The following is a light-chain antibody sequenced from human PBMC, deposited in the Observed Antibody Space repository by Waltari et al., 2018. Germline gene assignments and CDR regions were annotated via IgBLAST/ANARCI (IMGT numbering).Light chain of an antibody. V-gene: IGKV3-20*01. CDR3: QQYGSSPWT. CDR2: GAS. Sequence: EIVLTQSPGTLSLSPGARATLSSRASQSVSSSYLAWYQQKPGQAPRLLIYGASSRATGIPDRFSGSGSGTDFTLTISRLEPEDFAVYYCQQYGSSPWTFGQGTKLEIK. J-gene: IGKJ2*02. CDR1: QSVSSSY.